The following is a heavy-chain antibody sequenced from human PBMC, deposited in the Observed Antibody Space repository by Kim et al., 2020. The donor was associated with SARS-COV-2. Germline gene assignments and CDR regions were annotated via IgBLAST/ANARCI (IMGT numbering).Heavy chain of an antibody. V-gene: IGHV3-74*01. CDR3: VALAMSRPQDDY. CDR2: IHHDGSMT. CDR1: GFAFSRYW. D-gene: IGHD3-3*02. J-gene: IGHJ4*02. Sequence: GGSLRLSCAASGFAFSRYWMHWVRQPPGKGLVWVSHIHHDGSMTWYADSVKGRFTISRDNANNMLYLQMNSLRDDDTALYYCVALAMSRPQDDYWGQGTLVTVSS.